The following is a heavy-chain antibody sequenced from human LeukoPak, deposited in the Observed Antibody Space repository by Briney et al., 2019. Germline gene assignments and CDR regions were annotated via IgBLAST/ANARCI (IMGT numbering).Heavy chain of an antibody. J-gene: IGHJ2*01. CDR2: INHSRST. CDR3: ARESTVTRYFDL. CDR1: GGSFSGYY. Sequence: SETLSLTCAVYGGSFSGYYWSWIRQPPGKGLEWIGEINHSRSTNYNPSLKSRVTISVDTSKNQFSLKLSSVTAADTAVYYCARESTVTRYFDLWGRGTLVTVSS. D-gene: IGHD4-17*01. V-gene: IGHV4-34*01.